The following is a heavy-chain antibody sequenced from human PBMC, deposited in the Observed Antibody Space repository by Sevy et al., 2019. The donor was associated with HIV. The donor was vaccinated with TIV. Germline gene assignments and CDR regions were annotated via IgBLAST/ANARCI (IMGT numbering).Heavy chain of an antibody. D-gene: IGHD2-2*01. V-gene: IGHV1-69*13. CDR3: ARSHIVVVPAASTFDYYYYGMDV. CDR1: GGTFSSYA. CDR2: IIPIFGTA. Sequence: ASVKVSCKASGGTFSSYAISWVRQAPGQWLEWMGGIIPIFGTANYAQKFQGRVTITADESTSTAYMELSSLRSEDTAVYYCARSHIVVVPAASTFDYYYYGMDVWGQGTTVTVSS. J-gene: IGHJ6*02.